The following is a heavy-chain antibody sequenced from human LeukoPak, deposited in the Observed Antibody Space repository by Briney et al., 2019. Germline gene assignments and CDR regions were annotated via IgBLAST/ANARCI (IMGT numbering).Heavy chain of an antibody. J-gene: IGHJ4*02. CDR2: IKQDGSEK. CDR1: GFTFRSYW. D-gene: IGHD3-10*01. V-gene: IGHV3-7*01. Sequence: GGSLRLSCAASGFTFRSYWTSWVRQAPGKGLEWVANIKQDGSEKYYVDSVKGRFTISRDNAKNSLYLQMNSLRAEDTAVYYCAREAVEDYGSGSYSLDYWGQGTLVTVSS. CDR3: AREAVEDYGSGSYSLDY.